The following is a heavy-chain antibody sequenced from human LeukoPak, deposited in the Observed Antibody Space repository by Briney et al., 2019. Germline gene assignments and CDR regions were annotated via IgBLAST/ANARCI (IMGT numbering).Heavy chain of an antibody. Sequence: ASVKVSCKASGYTFPNYGITWVRQAPGQGLEWMGWISPYNGNTNYAQKFQGRVTMTTDTSTSTAYMEVRSPRSDDTALYFCARVPAVVVAALYYFDYWGQGTLVTVSS. J-gene: IGHJ4*02. V-gene: IGHV1-18*01. CDR3: ARVPAVVVAALYYFDY. CDR1: GYTFPNYG. D-gene: IGHD2-15*01. CDR2: ISPYNGNT.